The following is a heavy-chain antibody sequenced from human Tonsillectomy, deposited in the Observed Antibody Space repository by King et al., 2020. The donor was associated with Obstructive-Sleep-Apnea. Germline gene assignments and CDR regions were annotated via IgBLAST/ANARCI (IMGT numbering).Heavy chain of an antibody. D-gene: IGHD5-18*01. Sequence: VQLQESGPGLVKPSQTLSLTCTVSGGSISSGDYYWSWIRQPPGKGLEWIGYIYYSGSTYYNPSLKSRVTISVDTSKNQFSLKLSSVTAADTAVYYCARAGRDTASDADSYYFDYWGQGTLVTVSS. CDR3: ARAGRDTASDADSYYFDY. J-gene: IGHJ4*02. V-gene: IGHV4-30-4*01. CDR1: GGSISSGDYY. CDR2: IYYSGST.